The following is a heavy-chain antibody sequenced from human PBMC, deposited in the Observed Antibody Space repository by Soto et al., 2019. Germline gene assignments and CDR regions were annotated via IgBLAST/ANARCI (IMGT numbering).Heavy chain of an antibody. CDR3: ARGLAWGWFDP. Sequence: QVQLVQSGAEVKKPGASVKVSCKASGYTFTSYDINWVRQATGPGREWMGCMNPNRGNTGYAQKLQGRVTMTRNTSISTAYREVSRLRSEDTAVYYCARGLAWGWFDPWGQGTLVTVSS. D-gene: IGHD1-26*01. V-gene: IGHV1-8*01. CDR2: MNPNRGNT. CDR1: GYTFTSYD. J-gene: IGHJ5*02.